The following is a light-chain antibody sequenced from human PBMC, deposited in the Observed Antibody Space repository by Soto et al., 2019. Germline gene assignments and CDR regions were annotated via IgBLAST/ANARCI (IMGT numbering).Light chain of an antibody. J-gene: IGKJ1*01. Sequence: AIQMTQSPSSLSSSLGDIVTITCRASQDIRNDLGWFQQKPGKAPKLLINTASTLQSGVSSRFSGSGSGTDFTLTISSLQPEDFATYYCLQDYIYPWTFGQGTKVDIK. CDR3: LQDYIYPWT. CDR1: QDIRND. V-gene: IGKV1-6*01. CDR2: TAS.